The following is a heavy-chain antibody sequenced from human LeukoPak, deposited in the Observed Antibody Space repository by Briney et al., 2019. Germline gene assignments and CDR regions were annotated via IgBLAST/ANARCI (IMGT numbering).Heavy chain of an antibody. CDR1: GFTFSSYG. Sequence: GGSLRLSCAASGFTFSSYGMHWVRQAPGKGLEWVAVISYDGSNKYYADSVKGRFTISRDNSKNTLYLQMNSLRAEDTAVYYCAKDSAAGTYNWFDPWGQGTLVTVSS. CDR2: ISYDGSNK. V-gene: IGHV3-30*18. CDR3: AKDSAAGTYNWFDP. D-gene: IGHD6-13*01. J-gene: IGHJ5*02.